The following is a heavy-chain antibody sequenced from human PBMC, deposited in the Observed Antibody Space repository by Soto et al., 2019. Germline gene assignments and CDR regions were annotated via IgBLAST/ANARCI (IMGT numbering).Heavy chain of an antibody. CDR2: IKQDGSEK. J-gene: IGHJ4*02. Sequence: GGSLRLSCAASGFTFSSYWMSWVRQAPGKGLEWVANIKQDGSEKYYVDSVKGRFTISRDNAKNSLYLQMNSLRAEDTAVYYCASSYYDFWRGYYDYWGQGTLVTVSS. D-gene: IGHD3-3*01. V-gene: IGHV3-7*01. CDR3: ASSYYDFWRGYYDY. CDR1: GFTFSSYW.